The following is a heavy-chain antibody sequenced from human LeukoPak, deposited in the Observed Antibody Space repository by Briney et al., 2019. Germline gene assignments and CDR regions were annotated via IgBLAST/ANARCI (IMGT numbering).Heavy chain of an antibody. Sequence: GGSLRLSCAASGFTFSNYGMHWVRQAPGKGLEWVAFVRYDGSNKYYADSVKGRFTISRDNAKSSLYLQMNSLRAEDTALYYCAKDMFLMPGSETKFDYWGQGTLVTVSS. CDR3: AKDMFLMPGSETKFDY. J-gene: IGHJ4*02. D-gene: IGHD3-10*02. V-gene: IGHV3-30*02. CDR1: GFTFSNYG. CDR2: VRYDGSNK.